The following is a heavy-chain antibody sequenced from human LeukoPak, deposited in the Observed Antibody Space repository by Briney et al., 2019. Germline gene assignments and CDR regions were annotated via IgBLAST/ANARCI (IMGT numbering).Heavy chain of an antibody. V-gene: IGHV3-30*18. CDR3: AKRGKGYSIDY. CDR2: ISYDGSNK. D-gene: IGHD1-26*01. Sequence: GGSLRLSCAASGFTFSSYGMHWVRQAPGKGLEWVAVISYDGSNKYYADSVKGRFTISRDNSKNTLYLQMNSLRAEDTAVYYCAKRGKGYSIDYWGQGTLVTVSS. J-gene: IGHJ4*02. CDR1: GFTFSSYG.